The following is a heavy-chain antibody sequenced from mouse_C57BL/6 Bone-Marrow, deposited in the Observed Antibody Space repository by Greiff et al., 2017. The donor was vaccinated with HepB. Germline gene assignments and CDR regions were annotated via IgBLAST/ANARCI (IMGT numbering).Heavy chain of an antibody. V-gene: IGHV5-6*01. D-gene: IGHD3-2*02. CDR2: ISSGGSYT. CDR1: GFTFSSYG. Sequence: EVKLMESGGDLVKPGGSLKLSCAASGFTFSSYGMSWVRQTPDKRLEWVATISSGGSYTYYPDSVKGRFTISRDNAKNTLYLQMSSLKSEDTAMYYCARHLRLVGSYSYFDVWGTGTTVTVSS. CDR3: ARHLRLVGSYSYFDV. J-gene: IGHJ1*03.